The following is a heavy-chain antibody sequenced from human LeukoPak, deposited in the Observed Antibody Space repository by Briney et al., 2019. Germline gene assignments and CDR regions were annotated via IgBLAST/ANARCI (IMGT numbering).Heavy chain of an antibody. CDR2: IKQDGSEK. D-gene: IGHD2-15*01. Sequence: GGSLRLSCAASGFTFSSYWMSWVRQAPGKGLEWVANIKQDGSEKYYVDSVKGRFTISRDNAKNSLYLRMNSLRAEDTAVYYCARDPAYCSGGSCYSIYGMDVWGQGTTVTVSS. CDR1: GFTFSSYW. J-gene: IGHJ6*02. CDR3: ARDPAYCSGGSCYSIYGMDV. V-gene: IGHV3-7*01.